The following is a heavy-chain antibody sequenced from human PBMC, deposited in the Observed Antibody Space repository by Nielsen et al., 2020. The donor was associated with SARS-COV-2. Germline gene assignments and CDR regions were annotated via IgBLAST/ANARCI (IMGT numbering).Heavy chain of an antibody. D-gene: IGHD3-10*01. CDR1: GFSFSSYW. CDR2: IKQDGSEK. Sequence: LSLTCAASGFSFSSYWMSWVRQAPGKGLEWVANIKQDGSEKYYVDSVKGRFTISRDNAKNSLYLQMNSLRAEDTAVYYCARRGDLWFGESLFDYWGQGTLVTVSS. V-gene: IGHV3-7*01. J-gene: IGHJ4*02. CDR3: ARRGDLWFGESLFDY.